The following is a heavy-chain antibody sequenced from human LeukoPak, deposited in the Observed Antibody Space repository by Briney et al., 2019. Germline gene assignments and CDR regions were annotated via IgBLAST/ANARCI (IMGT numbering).Heavy chain of an antibody. Sequence: PSETLSLTCTVSGGSISSSSYYWGWIRQPPGKGLEWIGSIYYSGSTYYNPSLKSRVTISVDTSKNQFSLKLSSVTAADTAVYYCARRRRGAGTRALDYWGQGTLVTVSS. D-gene: IGHD6-19*01. CDR3: ARRRRGAGTRALDY. CDR2: IYYSGST. J-gene: IGHJ4*02. V-gene: IGHV4-39*07. CDR1: GGSISSSSYY.